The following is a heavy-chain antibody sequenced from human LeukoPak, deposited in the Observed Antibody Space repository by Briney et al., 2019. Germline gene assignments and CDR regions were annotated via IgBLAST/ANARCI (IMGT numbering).Heavy chain of an antibody. CDR3: AKDGSVDIRYYYYGMDV. CDR2: IYYSGST. V-gene: IGHV4-31*03. Sequence: SETLSLTCTVSGGSISSGGYYWSWIRQHPGKGLEWIGYIYYSGSTYYNPSLKSRVTISVDTSKNQFSLKLSSVTAADTAVYYCAKDGSVDIRYYYYGMDVWGQGTTVTVSS. CDR1: GGSISSGGYY. J-gene: IGHJ6*02. D-gene: IGHD5-12*01.